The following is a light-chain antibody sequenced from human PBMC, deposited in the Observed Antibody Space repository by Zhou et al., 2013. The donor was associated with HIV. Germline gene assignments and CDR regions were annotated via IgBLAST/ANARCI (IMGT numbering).Light chain of an antibody. J-gene: IGLJ3*02. CDR3: SSYASSSTLL. CDR2: DVE. Sequence: QSALTQPASVSGSPGQSITISCTGSSSDIGRYNLVSWYQQHPGKAPTLLIYDVENRPSGVSDRFSGSKSGTTASLTISGLQTEDEAAYYCSSYASSSTLLFGGGTQADRP. V-gene: IGLV2-14*02. CDR1: SSDIGRYNL.